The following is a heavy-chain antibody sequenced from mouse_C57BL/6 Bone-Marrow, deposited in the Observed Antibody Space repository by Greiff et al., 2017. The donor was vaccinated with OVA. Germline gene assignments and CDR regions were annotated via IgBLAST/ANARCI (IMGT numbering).Heavy chain of an antibody. CDR1: GYTFTDYY. CDR2: IYPGSGNT. CDR3: ARGILSSMDY. Sequence: QVQLQQSGAELVRPGASVKLSCKASGYTFTDYYINWVKQRPGQGLEWIARIYPGSGNTYYNEKFKGKATLTAEKSSSTAYMQRSSLTSEDSAVYFCARGILSSMDYWGQGTSVTVSS. V-gene: IGHV1-76*01. D-gene: IGHD1-1*02. J-gene: IGHJ4*01.